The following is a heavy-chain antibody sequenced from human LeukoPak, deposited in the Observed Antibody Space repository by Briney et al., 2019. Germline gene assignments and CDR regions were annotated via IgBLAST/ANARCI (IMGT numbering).Heavy chain of an antibody. V-gene: IGHV4-59*08. Sequence: KASETLSLTCTVSGGSISSYYWSWIRQPPGKGLDWIGYIYYSGTTNYNPSLKSRVTISLDTSKKQLSLKLSSVTAADTALYYCARRSTYGFFDYWGQGTLVTVSS. CDR2: IYYSGTT. CDR3: ARRSTYGFFDY. CDR1: GGSISSYY. D-gene: IGHD4-17*01. J-gene: IGHJ4*02.